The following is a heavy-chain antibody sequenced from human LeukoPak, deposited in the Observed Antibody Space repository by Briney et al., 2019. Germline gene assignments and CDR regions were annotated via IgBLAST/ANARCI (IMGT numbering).Heavy chain of an antibody. V-gene: IGHV4-61*01. Sequence: SETLSLTCTVSGYSINSGFYWGWIRQPPGKGLEWIGYIYYSGSTNYNPSLKSRVTISVDTSKNQFSLKLSSVTAADTAVYYCARGRYYYDSSGYPTLAFDIWGQGTMVTVSS. CDR2: IYYSGST. D-gene: IGHD3-22*01. CDR3: ARGRYYYDSSGYPTLAFDI. CDR1: GYSINSGFY. J-gene: IGHJ3*02.